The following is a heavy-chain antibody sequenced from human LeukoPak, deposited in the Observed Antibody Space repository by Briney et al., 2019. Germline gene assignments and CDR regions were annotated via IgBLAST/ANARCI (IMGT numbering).Heavy chain of an antibody. J-gene: IGHJ6*03. Sequence: PSETLSLTCTVSGGSISSGGYYWSWFRQPPGKGLEWIVYIYHSGSTYYNPSLKSRVTISVDTSKNQFSLKLSSVTAADTAVYYCARAPYGSATNNYYMDVWGKGTTVTVSS. V-gene: IGHV4-30-2*01. CDR3: ARAPYGSATNNYYMDV. D-gene: IGHD3-10*01. CDR1: GGSISSGGYY. CDR2: IYHSGST.